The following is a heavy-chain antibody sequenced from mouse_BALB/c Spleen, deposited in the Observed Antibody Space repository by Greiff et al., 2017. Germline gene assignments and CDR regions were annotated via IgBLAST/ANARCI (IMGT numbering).Heavy chain of an antibody. CDR3: ATLTTFMDY. D-gene: IGHD1-1*01. CDR1: GFTFSSFG. J-gene: IGHJ4*01. CDR2: ISSGSSTI. V-gene: IGHV5-17*02. Sequence: EVQLVESGGGLVQPGGSRKLSCAASGFTFSSFGMHWVRQAPEKGLEWVAYISSGSSTIYYADTVKGRFTISRDNPKNTLFLQMTSLRSEDTAMYYHATLTTFMDYWGEGTSVTVSS.